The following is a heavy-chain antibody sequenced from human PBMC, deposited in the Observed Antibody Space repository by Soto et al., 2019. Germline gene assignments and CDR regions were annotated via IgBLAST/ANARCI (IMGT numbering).Heavy chain of an antibody. CDR2: IFSNDEK. CDR1: GFSLSNARMG. D-gene: IGHD6-13*01. CDR3: ARIEGYSSSWYTAFDI. V-gene: IGHV2-26*01. J-gene: IGHJ3*02. Sequence: QVTLKESGPVLVTPTETLTPTCTVSGFSLSNARMGVSWIRQPPGKALEWLAHIFSNDEKANSTSLKSRITISKDTSKSQVVLTTTNMDPVHTATYYCARIEGYSSSWYTAFDIWGQGTMVTVSS.